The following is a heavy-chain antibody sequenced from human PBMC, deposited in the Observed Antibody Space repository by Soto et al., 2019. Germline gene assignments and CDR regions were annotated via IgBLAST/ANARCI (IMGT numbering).Heavy chain of an antibody. CDR1: GFTFSSYS. D-gene: IGHD5-12*01. V-gene: IGHV3-21*01. CDR2: ISSSSSYI. Sequence: PGGSLRLSCAASGFTFSSYSMNWVRQAPGKGLEWVSSISSSSSYIYYADSVKGRFTISRDNARNSLYLQMNSLRAEDTAVYYCARAFPSYSGYERFDYWGQGTQVTVSS. J-gene: IGHJ4*02. CDR3: ARAFPSYSGYERFDY.